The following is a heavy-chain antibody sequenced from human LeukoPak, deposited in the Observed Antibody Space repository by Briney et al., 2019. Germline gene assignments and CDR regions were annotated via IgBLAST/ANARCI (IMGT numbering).Heavy chain of an antibody. V-gene: IGHV3-23*01. CDR2: ISGSGGST. CDR1: GFTFSSYA. D-gene: IGHD3-22*01. J-gene: IGHJ5*02. CDR3: AKNYYDSSGDNWFDP. Sequence: PGGSLRLSCAASGFTFSSYAMSWVRQAPGKGLEWVSAISGSGGSTYYADSVKGRFTISRDNSKSTLYLQMNSLRVEDTAVYYCAKNYYDSSGDNWFDPWGQGTLVTVSS.